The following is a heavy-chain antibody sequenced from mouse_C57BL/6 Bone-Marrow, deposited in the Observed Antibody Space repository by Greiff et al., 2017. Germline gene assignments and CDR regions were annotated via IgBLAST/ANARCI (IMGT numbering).Heavy chain of an antibody. V-gene: IGHV1-78*01. Sequence: VQLQQSDAELVKPGASVKISCKVSGYTFTGHTIHWMKQRPEQGLEWIGYIYPRDGSTKYNEKFKGKATLTADKSSSTAYMQLNSLTSEDSAVYFCAIHGYDPYWYFDVWGTGTTVTVSS. CDR3: AIHGYDPYWYFDV. D-gene: IGHD2-2*01. J-gene: IGHJ1*03. CDR1: GYTFTGHT. CDR2: IYPRDGST.